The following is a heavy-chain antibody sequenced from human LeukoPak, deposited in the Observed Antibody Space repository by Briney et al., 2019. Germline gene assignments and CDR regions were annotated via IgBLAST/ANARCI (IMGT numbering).Heavy chain of an antibody. CDR1: GGSISSGGYY. CDR3: ARGGDFWSGYSKAPYYYYGMDV. V-gene: IGHV4-31*03. J-gene: IGHJ6*02. D-gene: IGHD3-3*01. Sequence: SETLSLTCTVSGGSISSGGYYWSWIRQHPGKGLEWIGYIYYSGSTYYNPSLKSRVTISVDTSKNQFSLKLSSVTAADTAVYYCARGGDFWSGYSKAPYYYYGMDVWGQGTTVTVSS. CDR2: IYYSGST.